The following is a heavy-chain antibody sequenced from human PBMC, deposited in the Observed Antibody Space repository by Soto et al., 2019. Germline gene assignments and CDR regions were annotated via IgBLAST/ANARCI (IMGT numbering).Heavy chain of an antibody. J-gene: IGHJ4*02. CDR2: ISYHGRNK. Sequence: QVQLVESGGGVVQPGKSLRLSCAASGFTFSGYGMHWVRQAPGKGLEWVAEISYHGRNKYYVDSVKGRFTISRDDSKNTLYLQMDSVRAEDTAVYYCVKDGSLEVPDVPLEKYYFDHWGQGTLVTVSS. CDR1: GFTFSGYG. CDR3: VKDGSLEVPDVPLEKYYFDH. D-gene: IGHD3-3*01. V-gene: IGHV3-30*18.